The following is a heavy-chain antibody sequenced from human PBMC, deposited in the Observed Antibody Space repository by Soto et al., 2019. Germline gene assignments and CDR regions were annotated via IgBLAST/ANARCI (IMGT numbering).Heavy chain of an antibody. CDR2: IYPGDSDT. V-gene: IGHV5-51*01. D-gene: IGHD3-22*01. CDR3: ARSRYYYDSSGYYYDHAFDI. Sequence: PGESLKISCNGSGYSFTSYWIGWVRQMPGKGLEWMGIIYPGDSDTRYSPSFQGQVTISADKSISTAYLQWSSLKASDTAMYYCARSRYYYDSSGYYYDHAFDIWGQGTMVTVSS. J-gene: IGHJ3*02. CDR1: GYSFTSYW.